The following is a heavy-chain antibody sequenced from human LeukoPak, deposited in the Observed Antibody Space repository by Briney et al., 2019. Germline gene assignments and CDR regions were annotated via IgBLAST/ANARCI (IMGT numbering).Heavy chain of an antibody. CDR2: ISGSGGST. J-gene: IGHJ3*01. CDR3: AKDFYYYDSSGHTL. Sequence: GGSLRLSCAASGFAFSSYSMSWVRQAPGKGLEWVSAISGSGGSTYYADSVKGRFTISRDNSKNTLYLQMNSLRAEDTAVYYCAKDFYYYDSSGHTLWGQGTMVTVSS. CDR1: GFAFSSYS. V-gene: IGHV3-23*01. D-gene: IGHD3-22*01.